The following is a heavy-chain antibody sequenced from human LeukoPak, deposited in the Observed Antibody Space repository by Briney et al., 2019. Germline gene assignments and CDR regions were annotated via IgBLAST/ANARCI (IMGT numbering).Heavy chain of an antibody. CDR2: ISGSGGST. D-gene: IGHD6-19*01. CDR3: ATVTGYSSGWSRFDY. J-gene: IGHJ4*02. CDR1: GFTFSSYA. Sequence: GGSLRLPCAASGFTFSSYAMSWVRQAPGKGLEWVSAISGSGGSTYYADSVKGRFTISRDNSKNTLYPQMNSLRAEDTAVYYCATVTGYSSGWSRFDYWGQGTLVTVSS. V-gene: IGHV3-23*01.